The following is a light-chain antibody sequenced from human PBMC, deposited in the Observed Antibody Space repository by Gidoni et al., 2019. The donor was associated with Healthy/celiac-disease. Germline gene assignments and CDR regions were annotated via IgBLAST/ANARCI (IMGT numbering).Light chain of an antibody. CDR1: QRLLHSNGYNN. Sequence: DIVMTQSPLSLPLTPGEPASISCSASQRLLHSNGYNNLEWYLQKPGQSPQLLLDLGSNRASGGPDRFSGSGSGTDFTLKISRVEAEDVGVYYCMQALQTLFTFGPGTKVDIK. J-gene: IGKJ3*01. V-gene: IGKV2-28*01. CDR2: LGS. CDR3: MQALQTLFT.